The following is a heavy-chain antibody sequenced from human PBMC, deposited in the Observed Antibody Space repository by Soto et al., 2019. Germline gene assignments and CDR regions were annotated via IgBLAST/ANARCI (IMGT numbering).Heavy chain of an antibody. CDR3: ARDILRYFDWLSYGMDV. Sequence: SETLSLTCTVSGGSISSGGYYWSWIRQHPGKGLEWIGYIYYSGSTYYNPYLKSPVTISVDTSKNQFSLKLSSVTAADTAVYYCARDILRYFDWLSYGMDVWGQGTTVTVSS. V-gene: IGHV4-31*01. CDR1: GGSISSGGYY. J-gene: IGHJ6*02. CDR2: IYYSGST. D-gene: IGHD3-9*01.